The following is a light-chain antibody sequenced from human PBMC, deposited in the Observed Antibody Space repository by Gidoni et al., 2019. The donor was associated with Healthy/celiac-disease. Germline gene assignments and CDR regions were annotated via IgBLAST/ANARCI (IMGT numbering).Light chain of an antibody. CDR3: QAWDSSTVV. CDR1: KSGDKY. Sequence: SYGLTQPPSVSVSPGQTASITCSGDKSGDKYACWYQQKQGQSPVLVIYQDSKRPSGIPARFSGSNSGNTATLTISGTQAMDEADYYCQAWDSSTVVFGGGTKLTVL. J-gene: IGLJ2*01. V-gene: IGLV3-1*01. CDR2: QDS.